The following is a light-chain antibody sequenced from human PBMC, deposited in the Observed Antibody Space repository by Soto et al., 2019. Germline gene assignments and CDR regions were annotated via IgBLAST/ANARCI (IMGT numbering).Light chain of an antibody. CDR2: GAS. CDR1: QSVSSSY. V-gene: IGKV3-20*01. Sequence: EIVSTQSPGTLSLSPGERATLSCRASQSVSSSYLAWYQQKPGQAPRLLIYGASSRATGIPDRFSGSGSGTEFTLTISSLQPDDFATYYCQQYNSYSTWTFGQGTKVDIK. CDR3: QQYNSYSTWT. J-gene: IGKJ1*01.